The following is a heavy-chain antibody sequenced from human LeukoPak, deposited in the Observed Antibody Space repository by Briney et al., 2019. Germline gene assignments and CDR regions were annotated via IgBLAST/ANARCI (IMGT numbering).Heavy chain of an antibody. CDR3: AREDSSGYTGSDY. D-gene: IGHD6-19*01. J-gene: IGHJ4*02. CDR2: INAGNGHT. V-gene: IGHV1-3*01. Sequence: ASVKVSCKASGYTFTSYAMQWVRQAPGQRLEWMGWINAGNGHTRYSQRFQGRVTITRDTSASTVYMEVTSLRFEDTAVYYCAREDSSGYTGSDYWGQGTLVTVSS. CDR1: GYTFTSYA.